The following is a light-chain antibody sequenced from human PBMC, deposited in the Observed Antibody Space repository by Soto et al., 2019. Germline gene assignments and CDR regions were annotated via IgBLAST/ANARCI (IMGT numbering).Light chain of an antibody. V-gene: IGLV2-23*01. CDR1: SSDVGSYNL. CDR2: EGS. J-gene: IGLJ1*01. Sequence: QSVLTQLASVSGSPRQSITISCTGPSSDVGSYNLVSWYQQHPGKAPKLMIYEGSKRPSGVSNRFSGSKSGNTASLTISGLQAEHEDDYYCCSYAGNSTYVFGTGTEVTVL. CDR3: CSYAGNSTYV.